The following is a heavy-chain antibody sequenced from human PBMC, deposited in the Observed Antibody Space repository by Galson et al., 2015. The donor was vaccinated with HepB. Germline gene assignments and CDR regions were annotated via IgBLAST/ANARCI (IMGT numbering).Heavy chain of an antibody. D-gene: IGHD6-19*01. CDR1: GFTFSSYG. Sequence: SLRLSCAASGFTFSSYGMHWVRQAPGKGLEWVAVIWYDGSNKYYADSVKGRFTISRDNSKSTLYLQMNSLRAEDTAVYYCARDRARPYSSGWSPYYYYGMDVWGQGTTVTVSS. V-gene: IGHV3-33*01. J-gene: IGHJ6*02. CDR2: IWYDGSNK. CDR3: ARDRARPYSSGWSPYYYYGMDV.